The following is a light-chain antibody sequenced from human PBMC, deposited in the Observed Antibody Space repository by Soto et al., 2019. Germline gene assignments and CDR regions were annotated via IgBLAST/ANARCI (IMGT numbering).Light chain of an antibody. CDR3: RSYTSSSFVV. CDR2: DVS. Sequence: QSALTQPASVSGSPGQSITISCTGTSSAVGGYNYVSWYQQHPGQAPKLMIYDVSNRPSGVSNRFSGSKSGNTASLTISGLQAEDEADYYCRSYTSSSFVVFGGGTKLTVL. V-gene: IGLV2-14*01. CDR1: SSAVGGYNY. J-gene: IGLJ2*01.